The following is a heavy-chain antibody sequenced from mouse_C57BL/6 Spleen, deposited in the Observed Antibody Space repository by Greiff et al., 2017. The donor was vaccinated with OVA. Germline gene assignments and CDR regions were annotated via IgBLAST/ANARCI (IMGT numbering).Heavy chain of an antibody. CDR3: ERGEPYYFDY. V-gene: IGHV1-80*01. CDR1: GYAFSSYW. Sequence: QVQLKESGAELVKPGASVKISCKASGYAFSSYWMNWVKRRPGKGLEWIGQIYPGDGDTNYNGKFKGKATLTADKSSSTAYMQLSSLTSEDSAVYFCERGEPYYFDYWGQGTTLTVSS. J-gene: IGHJ2*01. CDR2: IYPGDGDT.